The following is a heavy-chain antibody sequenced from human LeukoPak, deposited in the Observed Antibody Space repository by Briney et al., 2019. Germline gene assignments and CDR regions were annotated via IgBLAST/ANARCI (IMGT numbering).Heavy chain of an antibody. Sequence: GGSLRLSCAASGFTFSSYWIHWVRQAPGKGLVWVSRINSDGSSTSYADSVKGRFTISRDNAKNTLYLQMNSLRAEDTAVYYCARVVGSSGWYLGYWGQGTLVTVSS. CDR1: GFTFSSYW. V-gene: IGHV3-74*01. D-gene: IGHD6-19*01. J-gene: IGHJ4*02. CDR3: ARVVGSSGWYLGY. CDR2: INSDGSST.